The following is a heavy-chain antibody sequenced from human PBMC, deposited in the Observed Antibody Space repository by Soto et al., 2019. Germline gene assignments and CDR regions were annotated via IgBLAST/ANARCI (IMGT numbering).Heavy chain of an antibody. J-gene: IGHJ6*02. V-gene: IGHV3-72*01. CDR1: GFTFSDHY. CDR2: TRNKANSYTT. Sequence: QPGGSLRLSCAASGFTFSDHYMDWVRQAPGKGLEWVGRTRNKANSYTTEYAASVKGRFTISRDDSKNSLYLQMDSLKTEDTAVYYCARGGGYDILTGYYYYGMDVWGQGTTVTVSS. CDR3: ARGGGYDILTGYYYYGMDV. D-gene: IGHD3-9*01.